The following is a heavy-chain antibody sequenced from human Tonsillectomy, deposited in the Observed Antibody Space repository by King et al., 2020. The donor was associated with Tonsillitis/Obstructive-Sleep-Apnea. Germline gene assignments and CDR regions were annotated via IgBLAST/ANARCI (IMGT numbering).Heavy chain of an antibody. J-gene: IGHJ3*02. CDR3: AKLGDGYNRVSDDAFDI. D-gene: IGHD5-24*01. CDR2: IYSGGST. V-gene: IGHV3-53*01. Sequence: QLVQSGGGLIQPGGSLRLSCAASGFTVSSNYMSWVRQAPGKGLEWVSVIYSGGSTYYADSVKGRFTISRDNSKNTLYLQMNSLRAEDTAVYYCAKLGDGYNRVSDDAFDIWGQGTMVTVSS. CDR1: GFTVSSNY.